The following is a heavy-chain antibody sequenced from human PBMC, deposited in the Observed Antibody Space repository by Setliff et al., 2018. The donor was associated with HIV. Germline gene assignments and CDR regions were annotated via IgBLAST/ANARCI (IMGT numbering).Heavy chain of an antibody. D-gene: IGHD3-22*01. J-gene: IGHJ5*02. CDR1: GGSISGGSYY. CDR3: ARDMTNYYDRSGSFGWFAP. V-gene: IGHV4-39*07. CDR2: VYHSGST. Sequence: SETLSLTCSVSGGSISGGSYYWGWIRQPPGKGLEWIGSVYHSGSTYYNPSLKSRVTISVDKSKNQFSVKLRSVTAADTAVYYCARDMTNYYDRSGSFGWFAPWGQGTPVTVSS.